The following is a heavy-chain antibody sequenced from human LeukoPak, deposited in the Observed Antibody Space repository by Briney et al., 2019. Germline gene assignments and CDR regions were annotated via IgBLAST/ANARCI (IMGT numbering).Heavy chain of an antibody. V-gene: IGHV3-53*01. J-gene: IGHJ1*01. D-gene: IGHD3/OR15-3a*01. CDR2: IYSDGST. CDR1: GFTVSTNQ. CDR3: ALGPTWTGLFQH. Sequence: GGSLRLSCAASGFTVSTNQMSWVRQAPGKGLEWVSSIYSDGSTFHADSVKGRFTISRDNSKNTVYLQMNSLRDEDTAVYYCALGPTWTGLFQHWGPGTLVTVSS.